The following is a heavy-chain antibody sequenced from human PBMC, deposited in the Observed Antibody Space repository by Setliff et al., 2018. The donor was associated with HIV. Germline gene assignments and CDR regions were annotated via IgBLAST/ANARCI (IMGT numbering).Heavy chain of an antibody. CDR1: GFTFSSYA. D-gene: IGHD6-19*01. J-gene: IGHJ3*02. CDR2: IEFDGSDE. CDR3: AKDFGYSSGWYLVSGTFDI. Sequence: GGSLRLSCAASGFTFSSYAMSWVRQAPGKGLEWVTFIEFDGSDEYYVDSVKGRFTISRDNSKSMLYLQMNSLRPEDTAVYYCAKDFGYSSGWYLVSGTFDIWGQGTMVTVSS. V-gene: IGHV3-30*02.